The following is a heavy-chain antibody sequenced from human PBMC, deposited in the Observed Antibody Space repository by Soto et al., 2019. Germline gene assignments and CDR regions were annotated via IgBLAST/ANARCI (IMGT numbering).Heavy chain of an antibody. J-gene: IGHJ4*02. Sequence: ASVKVSCKASGYTFTGYYMHWVLQAPGQGLEWMGWINPNSGGTNYAQKFQGWVTMTRDTSISTAYMELSRLRSDDTAVYYCARDKGFDWLLYYFDYWGQGTLVTVSS. CDR3: ARDKGFDWLLYYFDY. CDR2: INPNSGGT. CDR1: GYTFTGYY. V-gene: IGHV1-2*04. D-gene: IGHD3-9*01.